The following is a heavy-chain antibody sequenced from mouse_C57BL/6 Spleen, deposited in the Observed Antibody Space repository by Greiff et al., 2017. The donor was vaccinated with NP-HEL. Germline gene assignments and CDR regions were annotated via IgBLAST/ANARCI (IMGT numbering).Heavy chain of an antibody. CDR1: GFTFSDYY. CDR2: ISNGGGST. D-gene: IGHD1-1*01. CDR3: ARPNYYGSSWGFAY. J-gene: IGHJ3*01. V-gene: IGHV5-12*01. Sequence: EVKLQESGGGLVQPGGSLKLSCAASGFTFSDYYMYWVRQTPEKRLEWVAYISNGGGSTYYPDTVKGRFTISRDNAKNTLYLQMSRLKSEDTAMYYCARPNYYGSSWGFAYWGQGTLVTVSA.